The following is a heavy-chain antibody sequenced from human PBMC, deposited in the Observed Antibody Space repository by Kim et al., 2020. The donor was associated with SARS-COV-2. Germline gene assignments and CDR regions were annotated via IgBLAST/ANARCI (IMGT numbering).Heavy chain of an antibody. J-gene: IGHJ4*02. CDR1: GGSISSGGYY. Sequence: SETLTLTCTVSGGSISSGGYYWSWIRQHPGKGLEWIAYIYYSGSTYYNPSLKSRVTISVDTSKNQFSLKLSSVTAADTAVYYCARDGGQLGMDYWGQGTLVTVSS. CDR3: ARDGGQLGMDY. D-gene: IGHD7-27*01. CDR2: IYYSGST. V-gene: IGHV4-31*03.